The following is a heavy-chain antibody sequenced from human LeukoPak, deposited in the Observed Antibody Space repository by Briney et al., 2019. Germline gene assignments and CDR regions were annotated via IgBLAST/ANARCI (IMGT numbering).Heavy chain of an antibody. J-gene: IGHJ4*02. CDR2: ISWNSGST. CDR1: GFTFDDYA. V-gene: IGHV3-9*01. CDR3: AKDHYDYVTGFDY. D-gene: IGHD3-16*01. Sequence: GGSLRLSCAASGFTFDDYAMHWVRQAPGKGLEWVSGISWNSGSTGYADSVKGRFTISRDNAKNSLYLQMNSLRAEDTALYYCAKDHYDYVTGFDYWGQGTLVTVSS.